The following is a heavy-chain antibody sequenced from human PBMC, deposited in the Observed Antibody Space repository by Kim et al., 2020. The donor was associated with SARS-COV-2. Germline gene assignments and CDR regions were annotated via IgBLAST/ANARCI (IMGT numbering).Heavy chain of an antibody. V-gene: IGHV3-30*01. CDR3: ARGPQWPAGFDY. Sequence: YYVDAGNGRFTISRDNSKNPLYLQMKSLRAEDTAVYYCARGPQWPAGFDYWGQGTLVTVSS. D-gene: IGHD6-19*01. J-gene: IGHJ4*02.